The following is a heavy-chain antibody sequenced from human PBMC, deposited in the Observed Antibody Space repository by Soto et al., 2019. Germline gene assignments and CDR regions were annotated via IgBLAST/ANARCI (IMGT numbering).Heavy chain of an antibody. Sequence: LRLSCAASGFTFSSYAMSWVRQAPGKGLEWVSAISGSGGSTYYADSVKGRFTISRDNSKNTLYLQMNSLRAEDTAVYYCAKDPRGSYYYDSSGSSGFAYWGQGTLVTVSS. CDR2: ISGSGGST. J-gene: IGHJ4*02. CDR1: GFTFSSYA. D-gene: IGHD3-22*01. V-gene: IGHV3-23*01. CDR3: AKDPRGSYYYDSSGSSGFAY.